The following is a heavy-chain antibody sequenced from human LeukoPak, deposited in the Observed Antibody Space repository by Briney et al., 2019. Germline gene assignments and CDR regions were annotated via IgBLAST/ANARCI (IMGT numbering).Heavy chain of an antibody. Sequence: SETLSLTCTVSGGSISGHHWTWIRQPPGTGLEWIGYFYDSGDFNYNPSLKSRVTIWMDMSNNQFSLTMSSVAAADTAMYYCARLLRPGGRKGDAFDIWGQGTLVTVSS. CDR2: FYDSGDF. D-gene: IGHD1-26*01. J-gene: IGHJ3*02. CDR1: GGSISGHH. V-gene: IGHV4-59*08. CDR3: ARLLRPGGRKGDAFDI.